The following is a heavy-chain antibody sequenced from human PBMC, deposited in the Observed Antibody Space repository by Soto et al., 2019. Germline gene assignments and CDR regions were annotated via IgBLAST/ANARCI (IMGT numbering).Heavy chain of an antibody. CDR3: ARRRIVPTTNFDY. CDR1: DGSISSSSFY. D-gene: IGHD1-26*01. Sequence: PSETLSLTCTVSDGSISSSSFYWGWIRQPPGKGLEWIGHIFHTGATYYNPTLKSRLRMSVDTSKNQFSLNLSSVTATDTAVYYCARRRIVPTTNFDYWGQGTLVTVSS. CDR2: IFHTGAT. J-gene: IGHJ4*02. V-gene: IGHV4-39*01.